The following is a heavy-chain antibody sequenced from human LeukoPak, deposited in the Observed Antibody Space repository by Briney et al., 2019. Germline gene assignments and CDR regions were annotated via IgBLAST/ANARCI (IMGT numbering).Heavy chain of an antibody. CDR2: ISAYNGNT. CDR3: ARDSCSSTSCYTQFDY. CDR1: GYTFTSYG. D-gene: IGHD2-2*02. V-gene: IGHV1-18*01. J-gene: IGHJ4*02. Sequence: ASVKVSCKASGYTFTSYGISWVRQAPGQGLEWTGWISAYNGNTNYAQKLQGRVTMTTDTSTSTAYMELRSLRSDDTAVYYCARDSCSSTSCYTQFDYWGQGTLVTVSS.